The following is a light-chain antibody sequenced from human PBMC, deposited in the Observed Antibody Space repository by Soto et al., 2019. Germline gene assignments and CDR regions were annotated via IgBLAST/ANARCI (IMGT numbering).Light chain of an antibody. CDR3: QSFGSSLSGYV. CDR1: KNDIGVYDF. V-gene: IGLV2-8*01. Sequence: QSVLTQPPSASGSPGQSVTISCTGTKNDIGVYDFVSWYQHHPGKAPRLIIYEVVQRPSGVPDRFSGSKSGNTASLTVSGLQAADEADYYCQSFGSSLSGYVFGTGTKVTVL. J-gene: IGLJ1*01. CDR2: EVV.